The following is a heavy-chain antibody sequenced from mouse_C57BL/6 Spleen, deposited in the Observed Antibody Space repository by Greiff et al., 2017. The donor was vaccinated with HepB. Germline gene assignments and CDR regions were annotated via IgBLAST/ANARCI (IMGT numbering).Heavy chain of an antibody. D-gene: IGHD1-1*02. CDR1: GYAFSSYW. CDR3: ARYHHYGAMDY. V-gene: IGHV1-80*01. Sequence: VKLMESGAELVKPGASVKISCKASGYAFSSYWMNWVKQRPGKGLEWIGQIYPGDGDTNYNGKFKGKATLTADKSSSTAYMQLSSLTSEDSAVYFCARYHHYGAMDYWGQGTSVTVSS. CDR2: IYPGDGDT. J-gene: IGHJ4*01.